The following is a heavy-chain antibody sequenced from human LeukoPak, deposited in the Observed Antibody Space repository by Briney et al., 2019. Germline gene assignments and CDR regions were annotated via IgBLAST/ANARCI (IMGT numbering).Heavy chain of an antibody. Sequence: GGSLRLSCTVSGFTVSSNSMSWVRQAPGKGLEWVSFIYSDHNHYPDSVKGRFTISRDNSNNTLYLQMNSRRAEDTAVYYCARRAGAYSHPYDYWGQGTLVTVSS. CDR3: ARRAGAYSHPYDY. J-gene: IGHJ4*02. V-gene: IGHV3-53*01. CDR1: GFTVSSNS. CDR2: IYSDHN. D-gene: IGHD4/OR15-4a*01.